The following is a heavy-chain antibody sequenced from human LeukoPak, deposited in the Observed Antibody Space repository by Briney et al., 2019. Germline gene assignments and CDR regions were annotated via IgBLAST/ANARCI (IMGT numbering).Heavy chain of an antibody. Sequence: PGGSLRLSCAASGFTFSRHDMNWVRQAPGKGLEWVSVISDHGSLSNYADSVKGRFTIPRDNSRDTLFLQKDSLRVEDTAVYYCAKGVVGGRRDYYSYFDSWGQGTLVTVSS. D-gene: IGHD3-22*01. CDR2: ISDHGSLS. J-gene: IGHJ4*02. CDR1: GFTFSRHD. V-gene: IGHV3-23*01. CDR3: AKGVVGGRRDYYSYFDS.